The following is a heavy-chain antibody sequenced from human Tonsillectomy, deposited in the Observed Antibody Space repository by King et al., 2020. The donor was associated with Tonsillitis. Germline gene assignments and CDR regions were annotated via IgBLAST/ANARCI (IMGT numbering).Heavy chain of an antibody. CDR3: ARDAGYGGGGSCYGAYYYYYYMDV. Sequence: VQLVESGGGLVQPGGSLRLSCAASGFTFSSYWMSWVRQAPGKGLEWVANIKQDGSEKYYVDSVKGRFTISRENAKNSLYLQMNSLRAEDTAVYYCARDAGYGGGGSCYGAYYYYYYMDVWGKGTTVTVSS. CDR1: GFTFSSYW. V-gene: IGHV3-7*01. CDR2: IKQDGSEK. J-gene: IGHJ6*03. D-gene: IGHD2-15*01.